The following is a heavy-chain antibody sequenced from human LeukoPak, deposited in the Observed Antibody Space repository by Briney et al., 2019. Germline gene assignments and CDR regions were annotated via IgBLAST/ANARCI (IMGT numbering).Heavy chain of an antibody. CDR1: GFSFCDYY. V-gene: IGHV3-11*06. Sequence: GGSLRLSCAPPGFSFCDYYMSWIRQAPGEGVEWGSYISSSRSDTNYADSVKGRFTISRDNAKNSLYLQMNSLRAEDTAVYYCARVGGGTTSLDYFDYWGQGTLVTVSS. CDR2: ISSSRSDT. D-gene: IGHD1-7*01. J-gene: IGHJ4*02. CDR3: ARVGGGTTSLDYFDY.